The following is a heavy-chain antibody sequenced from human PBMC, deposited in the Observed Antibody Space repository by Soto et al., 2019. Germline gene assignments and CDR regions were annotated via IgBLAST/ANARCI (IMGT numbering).Heavy chain of an antibody. V-gene: IGHV1-46*01. Sequence: ASVKVSCKASAYTFPSYYIHWVRQAPGQGLEWMGIINPSGGSTSYAQKFQGRVTMTRDTSTSTVYMELSSLRSEDTGVYYCARDGRYCSGGSCYFDYWGQGTLVTVSS. CDR1: AYTFPSYY. D-gene: IGHD2-15*01. CDR2: INPSGGST. CDR3: ARDGRYCSGGSCYFDY. J-gene: IGHJ4*02.